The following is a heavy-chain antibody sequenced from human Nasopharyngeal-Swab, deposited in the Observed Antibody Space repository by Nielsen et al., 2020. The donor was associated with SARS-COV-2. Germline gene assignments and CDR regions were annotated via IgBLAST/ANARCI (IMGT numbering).Heavy chain of an antibody. CDR2: IKQDGSEK. Sequence: SLRLSCAASGFSSSTYWMTWVRPAPGKGLEWVANIKQDGSEKYYVDSVKGRFTVSRDNPKNLLYLQVNSLRAEDTAVYYCARQGVFVPAYFHQYYMDVWGKGTTVTVSS. J-gene: IGHJ6*03. CDR1: GFSSSTYW. V-gene: IGHV3-7*03. CDR3: ARQGVFVPAYFHQYYMDV. D-gene: IGHD3-16*02.